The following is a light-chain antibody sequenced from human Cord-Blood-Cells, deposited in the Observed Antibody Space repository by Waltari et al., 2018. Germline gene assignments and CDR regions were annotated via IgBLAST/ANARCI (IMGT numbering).Light chain of an antibody. CDR1: QSVSSN. Sequence: EIVMTQSPATLSVSPGDRATLPCRASQSVSSNLAWYQQKPGQAPRLLIYGASTRATGSPARFSGSGSGTEFTLTISSLQSEDFAVYYCQQYNNWPPWTFGQGTKVEIK. CDR3: QQYNNWPPWT. CDR2: GAS. J-gene: IGKJ1*01. V-gene: IGKV3-15*01.